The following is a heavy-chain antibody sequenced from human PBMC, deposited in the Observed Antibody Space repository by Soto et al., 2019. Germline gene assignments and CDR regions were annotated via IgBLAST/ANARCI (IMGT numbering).Heavy chain of an antibody. CDR3: ARADRGSGYGMDV. D-gene: IGHD3-10*01. J-gene: IGHJ6*01. CDR2: IYHSGST. CDR1: GGSISISNW. V-gene: IGHV4-4*02. Sequence: SETLSLTCAVSGGSISISNWWSWVRQPPGKGLEWIGEIYHSGSTNYNPSLKSRVTISVDKSKNQFSLKLSSVTAADTAVYYCARADRGSGYGMDVCGPGTTVTVSS.